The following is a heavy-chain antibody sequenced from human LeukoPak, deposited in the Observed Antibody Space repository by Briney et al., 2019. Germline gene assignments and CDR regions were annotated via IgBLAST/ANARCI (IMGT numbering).Heavy chain of an antibody. J-gene: IGHJ6*02. V-gene: IGHV1-18*01. CDR2: ISAYNGNT. D-gene: IGHD3-3*01. CDR1: GGTFSSYV. CDR3: ARGNYDFRRMDV. Sequence: ASVKVSCKASGGTFSSYVISWVRQAPGQGLEWMGWISAYNGNTNYAQKLQGRVTMTTDTSTSTAYMELRSLRSDDTAVYYCARGNYDFRRMDVWGQGTTVTVSS.